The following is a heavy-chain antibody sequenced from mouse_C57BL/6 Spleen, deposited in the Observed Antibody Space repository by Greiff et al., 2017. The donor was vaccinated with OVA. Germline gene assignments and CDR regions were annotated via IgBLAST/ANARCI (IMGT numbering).Heavy chain of an antibody. CDR3: ARSGNYEYFDV. CDR2: IDPSDSYT. CDR1: GYTFTSYW. J-gene: IGHJ1*03. V-gene: IGHV1-69*01. Sequence: VQLQESGAELVMPGASVKLSCKASGYTFTSYWMHWVKQRPGQGLEWIGEIDPSDSYTNYNQKFKGKSTLTVDKSSSTAYMQLSSLTSEDSAVYYCARSGNYEYFDVWGTGTTVTVSS. D-gene: IGHD2-1*01.